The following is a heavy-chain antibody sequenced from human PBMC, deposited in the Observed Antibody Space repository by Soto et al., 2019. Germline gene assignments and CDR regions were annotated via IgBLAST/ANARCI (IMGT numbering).Heavy chain of an antibody. V-gene: IGHV1-69*13. CDR3: ARVRDPFDILTGYYTPSSGMDV. D-gene: IGHD3-9*01. CDR1: GGTFSSYA. J-gene: IGHJ6*02. Sequence: ASVKVSCKASGGTFSSYAISWVRQAPGQGLEWMGGIIPIFGTANYAQKFQGRVTITADESTSTAYMELSSLRSEDTAVYYCARVRDPFDILTGYYTPSSGMDVWGQGTKVTAP. CDR2: IIPIFGTA.